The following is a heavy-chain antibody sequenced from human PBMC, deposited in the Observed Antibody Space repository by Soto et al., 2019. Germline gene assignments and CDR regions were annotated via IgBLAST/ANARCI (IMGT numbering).Heavy chain of an antibody. CDR2: IWYEGSNK. D-gene: IGHD3-10*01. J-gene: IGHJ5*02. V-gene: IGHV3-33*01. Sequence: AGSMRLCCASSGFRFSSYWMHLVCQAPGKGLEGVAVIWYEGSNKYYADSVKGRFTISRDNSKNTLYLQMNSLRAEDTAVYYCARVPSLLWFGEPYNWFDPWGQGTLVTVSS. CDR3: ARVPSLLWFGEPYNWFDP. CDR1: GFRFSSYW.